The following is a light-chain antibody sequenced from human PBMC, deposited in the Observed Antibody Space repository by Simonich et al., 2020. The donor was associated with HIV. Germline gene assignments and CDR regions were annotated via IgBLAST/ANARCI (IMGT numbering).Light chain of an antibody. CDR1: QSVSSY. J-gene: IGKJ5*01. CDR2: DAS. Sequence: EIVLTQSPAILSLSPGKRATLSCRASQSVSSYLAWYQQQPGQAPRLLINDASNRATGVPARFSGSGSGTDFTLTITSLESEDFAVYYCQQRSNWITFGQGTRLEIK. V-gene: IGKV3-11*01. CDR3: QQRSNWIT.